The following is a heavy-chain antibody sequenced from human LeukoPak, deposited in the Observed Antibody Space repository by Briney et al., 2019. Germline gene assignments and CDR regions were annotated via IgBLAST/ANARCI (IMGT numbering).Heavy chain of an antibody. CDR1: GYTFTGYY. J-gene: IGHJ4*02. Sequence: ASVKVSCEASGYTFTGYYLHWVRQAPGQGLEWMGWINPNSGGTNYAQKFQGRVTMTRDTSISTVYMELSRLRSDDTAVYYCARDFGRDARDYWGQGTLVTVSS. CDR2: INPNSGGT. V-gene: IGHV1-2*02. CDR3: ARDFGRDARDY. D-gene: IGHD3-3*01.